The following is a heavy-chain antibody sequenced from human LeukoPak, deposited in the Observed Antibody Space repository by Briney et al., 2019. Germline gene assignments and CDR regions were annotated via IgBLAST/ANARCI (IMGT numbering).Heavy chain of an antibody. J-gene: IGHJ5*02. CDR1: GDSVTSGGFY. Sequence: SETLSLTCTVSGDSVTSGGFYWAWLRQPPGKGLEWVATVYYTGSTYYTPSLNSRVTISIDTSKNHFSLKLRSVVAPDTAVYYCARHSGSGSLSRPFDPWGQGTLDSVSS. CDR3: ARHSGSGSLSRPFDP. V-gene: IGHV4-39*02. D-gene: IGHD3-10*01. CDR2: VYYTGST.